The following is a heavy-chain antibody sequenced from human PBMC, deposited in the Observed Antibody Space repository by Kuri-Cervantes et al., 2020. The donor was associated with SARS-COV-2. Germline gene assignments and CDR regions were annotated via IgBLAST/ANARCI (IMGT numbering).Heavy chain of an antibody. J-gene: IGHJ4*02. V-gene: IGHV3-30*02. CDR2: IRYDGSNK. CDR1: GFTFSSYG. D-gene: IGHD3-3*01. Sequence: GGSLRLSCAASGFTFSSYGMHWVRQAPGKGLEWVAFIRYDGSNKYYADFVKGRFTISRDNSKNTLYLQMNSLRAEDTAVYYCAKDGLRVVEEWLPFDYWGQGTLVTVSS. CDR3: AKDGLRVVEEWLPFDY.